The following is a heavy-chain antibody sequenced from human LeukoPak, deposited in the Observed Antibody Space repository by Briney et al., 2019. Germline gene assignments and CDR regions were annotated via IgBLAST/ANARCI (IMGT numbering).Heavy chain of an antibody. V-gene: IGHV1-24*01. CDR1: GYTLTDLS. Sequence: ASVKVSCKVSGYTLTDLSMHWVRQAPGKGLEWMGGFDPEDGETIYAQKFQGRVTMTEDTSTDTAYMELSSLRSEDTAVYYCASTIVVVPAAEYYFDYWGQGTLVTVSS. J-gene: IGHJ4*02. CDR3: ASTIVVVPAAEYYFDY. D-gene: IGHD2-2*01. CDR2: FDPEDGET.